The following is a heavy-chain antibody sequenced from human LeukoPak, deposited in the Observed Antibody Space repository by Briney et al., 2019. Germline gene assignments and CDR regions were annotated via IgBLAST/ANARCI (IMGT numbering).Heavy chain of an antibody. CDR1: GYTFTSYG. D-gene: IGHD3-3*01. Sequence: ASVKVSCKAAGYTFTSYGISCVRQAPGQGLEWMGWISAYNGNTNYAQKLQGRVTMTTDTSTSTAYMELRSLRSDDTAVYYCARDRYYDFWSGSQNDAFDIWGQGTMVTVSS. CDR3: ARDRYYDFWSGSQNDAFDI. CDR2: ISAYNGNT. V-gene: IGHV1-18*01. J-gene: IGHJ3*02.